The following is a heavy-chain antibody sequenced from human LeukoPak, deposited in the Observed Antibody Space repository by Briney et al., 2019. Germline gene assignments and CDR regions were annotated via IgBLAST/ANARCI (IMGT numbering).Heavy chain of an antibody. Sequence: SETLSLTCTVSGYSISSGYYWVWIRQPPGKGLEWIGSIHYSARIYYNPSLKSRLTISPDTSKNQFSLKLTSVTAADTAVYYCTREVRSAWASFDPWGQGTLVTVSS. CDR3: TREVRSAWASFDP. D-gene: IGHD1-26*01. CDR2: IHYSARI. CDR1: GYSISSGYY. J-gene: IGHJ5*02. V-gene: IGHV4-38-2*02.